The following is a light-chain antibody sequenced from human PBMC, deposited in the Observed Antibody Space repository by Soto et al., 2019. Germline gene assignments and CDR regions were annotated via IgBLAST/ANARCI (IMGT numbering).Light chain of an antibody. J-gene: IGKJ1*01. CDR2: GAS. CDR1: QSVSSSY. V-gene: IGKV3-20*01. CDR3: QRYGSSPPTWT. Sequence: EIVLTQSPGTLSLSPGERATLSCRASQSVSSSYLAWYQQKPGQAPRLLIYGASSRATGIPDRFSGSGSGTDFTLTISRLEPEDFAVYYCQRYGSSPPTWTFGQRT.